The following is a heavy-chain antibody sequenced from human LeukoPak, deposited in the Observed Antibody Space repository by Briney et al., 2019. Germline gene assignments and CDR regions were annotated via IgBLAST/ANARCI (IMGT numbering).Heavy chain of an antibody. J-gene: IGHJ4*02. CDR3: ASYSGYDKTFDY. D-gene: IGHD5-12*01. CDR2: IDHSGST. V-gene: IGHV4-34*01. Sequence: SETLSLTCAVYGGSFSGYYYWSWIRQPPGKGLEWIGEIDHSGSTNYNPSLKSRLTISVDTSKNQFSLRLNSVTAADTAVYFCASYSGYDKTFDYWGQGTLVTVSS. CDR1: GGSFSGYYY.